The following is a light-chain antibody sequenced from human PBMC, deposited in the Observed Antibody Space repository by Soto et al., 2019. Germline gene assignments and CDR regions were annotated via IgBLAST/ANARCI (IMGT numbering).Light chain of an antibody. CDR3: QSYDRSLRVI. J-gene: IGLJ2*01. CDR1: SSNIGAGYG. V-gene: IGLV1-40*01. CDR2: DNN. Sequence: QSVLTQPPSVSGAPGQRVTISCTGSSSNIGAGYGVHWYQQLPGTAPKLLIYDNNNRPSGVPDRFSGSKSGTSGSLAITGLQAEDEADYYCQSYDRSLRVIFGGGTKVTVL.